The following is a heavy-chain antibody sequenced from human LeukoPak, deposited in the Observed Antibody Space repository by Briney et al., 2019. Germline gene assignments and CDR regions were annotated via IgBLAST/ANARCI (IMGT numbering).Heavy chain of an antibody. J-gene: IGHJ5*02. CDR3: ARVVTGTTANWFDP. Sequence: PSETLSLTCAVYGGSFSGYYWSWIRQPPGKGLEWIGEINHSGSTNYNPSLKSRVTISVDTSKNQVSLKLSSVTAADTAVYYCARVVTGTTANWFDPWGQGTLVTVSS. CDR2: INHSGST. V-gene: IGHV4-34*01. CDR1: GGSFSGYY. D-gene: IGHD1-7*01.